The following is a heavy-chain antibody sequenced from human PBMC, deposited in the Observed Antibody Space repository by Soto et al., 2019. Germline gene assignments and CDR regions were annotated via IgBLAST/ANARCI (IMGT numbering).Heavy chain of an antibody. CDR2: INQGGSAK. CDR1: TFTFSNHW. D-gene: IGHD2-2*02. V-gene: IGHV3-7*01. J-gene: IGHJ4*02. Sequence: EVQLVESGGGLVQPGGSLRLSCAASTFTFSNHWMSWVRQAPGKGLEWVANINQGGSAKYYLDSVKGRFTISRDKAKNSLDLQMNSLRAEDTAVYYCARIYCSTTSCYIAYWGQGTLVTVSS. CDR3: ARIYCSTTSCYIAY.